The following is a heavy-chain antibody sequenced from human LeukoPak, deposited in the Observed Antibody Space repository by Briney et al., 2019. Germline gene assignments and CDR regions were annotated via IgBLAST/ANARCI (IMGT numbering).Heavy chain of an antibody. V-gene: IGHV4-38-2*02. Sequence: SETLSLTCTVSGYSISSGYYWGWIRPPPGKGLEWIGGIYHSGSTYYNPSLKSRVTISVDTSKNQFSLKLSSVTAADTAVYYCARDHSDYYFGYWGQGTLVTVSS. CDR3: ARDHSDYYFGY. CDR2: IYHSGST. CDR1: GYSISSGYY. J-gene: IGHJ4*02.